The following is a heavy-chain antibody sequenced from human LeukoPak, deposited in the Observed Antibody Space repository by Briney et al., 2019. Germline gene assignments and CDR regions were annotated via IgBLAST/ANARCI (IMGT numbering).Heavy chain of an antibody. CDR2: INWNGGST. CDR1: GFTFDDYG. J-gene: IGHJ4*02. Sequence: GGSLRLYCAASGFTFDDYGMSWVRQAPGKGLEWVSGINWNGGSTGYADSVKGRFTISRDNAKNSLYLQMNSLRAEDTALYHCARQPTDYGDYYFDYWGQGTLVTVSS. CDR3: ARQPTDYGDYYFDY. D-gene: IGHD4-17*01. V-gene: IGHV3-20*01.